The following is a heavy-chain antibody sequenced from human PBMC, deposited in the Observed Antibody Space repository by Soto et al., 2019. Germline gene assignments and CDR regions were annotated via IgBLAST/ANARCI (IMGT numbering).Heavy chain of an antibody. CDR3: ERHSIWLLLSDY. J-gene: IGHJ4*02. CDR2: IYYSGNT. Sequence: SEALSLTCTVSGGSISSGDYYWSWIRQPPGKGLEWIGYIYYSGNTYYNPSLKSRVTISVDTSKNQFSLKLDSVTAADTAVYFCERHSIWLLLSDYWGQGSLVTVSS. D-gene: IGHD3-22*01. V-gene: IGHV4-30-4*02. CDR1: GGSISSGDYY.